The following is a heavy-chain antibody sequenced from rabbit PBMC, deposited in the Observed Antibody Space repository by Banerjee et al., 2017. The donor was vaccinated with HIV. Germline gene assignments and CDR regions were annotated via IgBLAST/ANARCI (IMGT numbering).Heavy chain of an antibody. CDR1: GFSFSGGYD. D-gene: IGHD1-1*01. CDR2: IYVDDSGST. Sequence: QQQLEESGGGLVKPEGSLTLTCKASGFSFSGGYDICWVRQAPGKGLEWIGCIYVDDSGSTYYASWAKGRFTISKTSSTTVTLQMTSLTAADTAIYFCAREYGEGGYHLWGPGTLVTVS. J-gene: IGHJ4*01. V-gene: IGHV1S45*01. CDR3: AREYGEGGYHL.